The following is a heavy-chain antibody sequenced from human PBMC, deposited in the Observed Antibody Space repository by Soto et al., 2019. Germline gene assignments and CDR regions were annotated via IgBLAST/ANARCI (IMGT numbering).Heavy chain of an antibody. CDR3: VKGRMVVAAPFDY. J-gene: IGHJ4*02. Sequence: GGSLRLSCAASGFTFSSYGMHWVRQAPGKGLEWVAVIWYDGSNKYYADSVKGRFTISRDNSKNTLYLQMNSLRAEDTAVYYCVKGRMVVAAPFDYWGPGTLVTVSS. CDR1: GFTFSSYG. CDR2: IWYDGSNK. D-gene: IGHD2-15*01. V-gene: IGHV3-33*06.